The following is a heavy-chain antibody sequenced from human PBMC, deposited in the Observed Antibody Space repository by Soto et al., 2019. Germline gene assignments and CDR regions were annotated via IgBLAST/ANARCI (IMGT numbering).Heavy chain of an antibody. V-gene: IGHV4-31*03. CDR3: ARSVFP. CDR2: IYYSGST. J-gene: IGHJ5*02. CDR1: GGSISSGGYY. Sequence: QVQLQESGPGLVKPSQTLSLTGTVSGGSISSGGYYWNWIRQHPGKGLEWIGYIYYSGSTYYNPSHKRRVTISEDTSKKQFSRKLSSVTAADTAVYYCARSVFPLDQGILVTVSS.